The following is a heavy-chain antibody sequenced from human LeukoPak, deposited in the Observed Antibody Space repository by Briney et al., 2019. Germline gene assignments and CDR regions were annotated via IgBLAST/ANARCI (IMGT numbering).Heavy chain of an antibody. Sequence: PSETLSLTCTVSGXSISSGGYYWRWIRQHPGKGLEWIGYIYYSGSTYYNPSLKSRVTISVNTSKNQFSLKLSSVTAADTAVYYCARDSSTRGGFDYWGQGTLVTVSS. J-gene: IGHJ4*02. D-gene: IGHD3-10*01. V-gene: IGHV4-31*03. CDR2: IYYSGST. CDR1: GXSISSGGYY. CDR3: ARDSSTRGGFDY.